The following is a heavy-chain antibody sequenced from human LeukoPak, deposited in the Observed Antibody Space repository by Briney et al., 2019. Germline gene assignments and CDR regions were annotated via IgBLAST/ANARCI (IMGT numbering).Heavy chain of an antibody. D-gene: IGHD3-9*01. CDR3: AKGRLYYDILTGLGP. J-gene: IGHJ5*02. V-gene: IGHV3-30*18. Sequence: PGGSLRLSCAASGFTFSSYGMHWVRQAPGKGLEWVAVISYDGSNKYYADSVKGRFTISRDNSKNTLYLQMNSLRAEDTAAYYCAKGRLYYDILTGLGPWGQGTLVTVSS. CDR2: ISYDGSNK. CDR1: GFTFSSYG.